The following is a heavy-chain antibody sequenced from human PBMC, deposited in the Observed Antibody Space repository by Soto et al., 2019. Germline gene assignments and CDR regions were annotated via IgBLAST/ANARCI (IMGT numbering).Heavy chain of an antibody. J-gene: IGHJ4*02. V-gene: IGHV4-31*03. D-gene: IGHD5-12*01. CDR1: GAVTFSVSYY. CDR2: IFNSGSA. Sequence: QVQLQESGPGLVKPSQTLSLTCSVSGAVTFSVSYYWSWIRQRPGKGLECLGYIFNSGSAYYNPSLRSRVTISIDTSKDEFSLTLSSVTAADTAVYFCARGYSGYDYNFDYWGQGVSVTVSS. CDR3: ARGYSGYDYNFDY.